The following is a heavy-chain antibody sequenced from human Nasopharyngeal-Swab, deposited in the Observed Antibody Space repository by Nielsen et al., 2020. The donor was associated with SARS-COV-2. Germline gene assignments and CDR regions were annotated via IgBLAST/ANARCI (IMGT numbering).Heavy chain of an antibody. CDR2: IWYDGSNK. J-gene: IGHJ4*02. D-gene: IGHD6-13*01. Sequence: GESLKISCAASGFTFSSYGMHWVRQAPGKGLEWVAVIWYDGSNKYYADSVKGRFTISRDNSKNTLYLQMNSLRAEDTAVYYCARGGLDSSIWYGYYFNYWGQGTLVTVSS. V-gene: IGHV3-33*01. CDR3: ARGGLDSSIWYGYYFNY. CDR1: GFTFSSYG.